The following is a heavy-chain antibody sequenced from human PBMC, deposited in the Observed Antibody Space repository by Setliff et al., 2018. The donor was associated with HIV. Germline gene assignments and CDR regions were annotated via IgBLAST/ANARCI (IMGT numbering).Heavy chain of an antibody. CDR3: AIDVIGGWLRPMPDF. V-gene: IGHV1-8*02. D-gene: IGHD5-12*01. J-gene: IGHJ4*02. CDR1: GYTFTNYD. Sequence: GASVKVSCKASGYTFTNYDLNWVRQASGQGLEWMGWMNPNSGNTGYAQKFQGRLAMTRNTSIDTVYMELSSLTSEDTAVYYCAIDVIGGWLRPMPDFWGPGTLVTVS. CDR2: MNPNSGNT.